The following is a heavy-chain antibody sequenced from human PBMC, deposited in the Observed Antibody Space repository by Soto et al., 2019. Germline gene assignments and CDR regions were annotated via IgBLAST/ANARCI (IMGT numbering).Heavy chain of an antibody. CDR3: ARQRGNYFDY. Sequence: SETLSLTCTVSGDSISTFYWSWIRQPPGKGLEWIGYIYYTGSTNYNPSLKSRVTMSVDTSQKQFSLKLTSVTAADTAVYYCARQRGNYFDYWGQGSLVTVSS. CDR2: IYYTGST. J-gene: IGHJ4*02. CDR1: GDSISTFY. D-gene: IGHD3-10*01. V-gene: IGHV4-59*01.